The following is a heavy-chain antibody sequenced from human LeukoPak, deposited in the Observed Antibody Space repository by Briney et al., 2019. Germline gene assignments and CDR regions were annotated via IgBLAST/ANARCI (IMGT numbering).Heavy chain of an antibody. J-gene: IGHJ4*02. Sequence: GASVKVSCKASGYTFTSYGISWVRQAPGQGLEWMGWISAYNGNTNYAQKLQGRVTMTTDTSTSTAYMELRSLRSDDTAVYYCASATTHTYYDYVWGSYTYDYWGQGTLVTVSS. V-gene: IGHV1-18*01. D-gene: IGHD3-16*01. CDR2: ISAYNGNT. CDR3: ASATTHTYYDYVWGSYTYDY. CDR1: GYTFTSYG.